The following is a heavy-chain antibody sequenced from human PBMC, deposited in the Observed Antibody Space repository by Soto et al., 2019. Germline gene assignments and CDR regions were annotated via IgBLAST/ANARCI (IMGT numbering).Heavy chain of an antibody. CDR1: VGTLSSHA. D-gene: IGHD3-10*01. V-gene: IGHV1-69*13. J-gene: IGHJ4*02. Sequence: SVKIACKASVGTLSSHAISWLRQAPGKGLEWMGGIIPIFGPANYAQKFQGRVTITAEESTSTAYMELSSLRYEDTAVYYRATLYFRGAEAANGDYWGQGTLVTVSS. CDR2: IIPIFGPA. CDR3: ATLYFRGAEAANGDY.